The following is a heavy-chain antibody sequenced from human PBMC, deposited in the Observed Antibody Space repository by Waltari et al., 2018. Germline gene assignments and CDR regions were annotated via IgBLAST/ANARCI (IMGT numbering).Heavy chain of an antibody. CDR2: IYSGGTT. CDR1: SSNY. J-gene: IGHJ6*02. CDR3: AREYYYYYHGMDV. V-gene: IGHV3-53*04. Sequence: SSNYMSWVRQAPGKGLEWLSVIYSGGTTHYADSVRGRFTISRHNSNNTLYLQMNSLRPEDTAVYYCAREYYYYYHGMDVWGQGTTVTVS.